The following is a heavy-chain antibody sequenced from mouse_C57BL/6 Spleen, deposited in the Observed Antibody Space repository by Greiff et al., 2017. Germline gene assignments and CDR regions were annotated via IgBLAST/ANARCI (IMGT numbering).Heavy chain of an antibody. V-gene: IGHV1-82*01. CDR2: IYPGDGDT. CDR3: ARDSSGYHAMDY. Sequence: QVQLQQSGPELVKPGASVKISCKASGYAFSSSWMNWVKQRPGKGLEWIGRIYPGDGDTNYNGKFKGKATLTADKSSSTAYMQLSSLTSEDSAVYVCARDSSGYHAMDYWGQGTSVTVSS. J-gene: IGHJ4*01. D-gene: IGHD3-2*02. CDR1: GYAFSSSW.